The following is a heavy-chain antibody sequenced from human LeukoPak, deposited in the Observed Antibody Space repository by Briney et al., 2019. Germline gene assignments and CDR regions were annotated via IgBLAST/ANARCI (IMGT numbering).Heavy chain of an antibody. CDR3: ARAGLLWFGGLPYLDY. D-gene: IGHD3-10*01. V-gene: IGHV1-69*13. CDR2: IIPIFGTV. CDR1: GDTFNTCT. Sequence: GASVKVSCKTSGDTFNTCTITWVRQAPGQRLEWMGGIIPIFGTVNYAPKFQGRVTITADQSTTTAYMDLSSLRSEDTAVYYCARAGLLWFGGLPYLDYWGQGTLVTVSS. J-gene: IGHJ4*02.